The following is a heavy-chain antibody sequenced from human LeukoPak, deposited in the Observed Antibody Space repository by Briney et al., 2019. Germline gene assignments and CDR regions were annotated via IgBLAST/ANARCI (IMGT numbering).Heavy chain of an antibody. D-gene: IGHD6-13*01. J-gene: IGHJ4*02. Sequence: PGGSLRLSCAASGFTFSSYAMSWVRQAPGKGLEWVSAISGSGGSTYYADSVKGRFTISRDNSKNTLYLQMNSLRAEDTAVYYCAKFGTGSSWYILWGDGPDYFDYWGQGTLVTVSS. CDR3: AKFGTGSSWYILWGDGPDYFDY. CDR2: ISGSGGST. V-gene: IGHV3-23*01. CDR1: GFTFSSYA.